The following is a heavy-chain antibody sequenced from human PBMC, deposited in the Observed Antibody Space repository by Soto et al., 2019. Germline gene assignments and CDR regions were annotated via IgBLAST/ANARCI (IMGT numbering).Heavy chain of an antibody. CDR1: GYTFTSYG. J-gene: IGHJ4*02. V-gene: IGHV1-18*01. Sequence: ASVKVSCKASGYTFTSYGISWVRQAPGQGLEWMGWISAYNGNTNYAQKLQGRVTMTTDTSTSTAYMELRSLRSDDTAVYYCARAQSARYCSGGSCPPWELPRDLDYCGQGNLVTVCS. D-gene: IGHD2-15*01. CDR2: ISAYNGNT. CDR3: ARAQSARYCSGGSCPPWELPRDLDY.